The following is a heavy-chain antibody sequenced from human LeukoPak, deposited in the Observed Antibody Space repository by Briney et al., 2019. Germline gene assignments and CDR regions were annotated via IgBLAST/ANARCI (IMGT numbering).Heavy chain of an antibody. J-gene: IGHJ4*01. D-gene: IGHD3-10*01. CDR1: GCTIRTNY. CDR3: AREKLGKVGSGSYQAHYFES. CDR2: IYSGGTT. V-gene: IGHV3-53*01. Sequence: PGGSLTLSCAASGCTIRTNYMSWVRQAPGKGLNWVAVIYSGGTTYYSDSVKGRFTISRDDSKNKLYLQMNSLRAEDTAVYYCAREKLGKVGSGSYQAHYFESWGHGTLVSVSS.